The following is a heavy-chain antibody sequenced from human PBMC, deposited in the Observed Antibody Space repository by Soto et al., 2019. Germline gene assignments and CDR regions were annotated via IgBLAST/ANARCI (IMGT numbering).Heavy chain of an antibody. V-gene: IGHV1-69*02. D-gene: IGHD6-19*01. J-gene: IGHJ4*02. Sequence: QVQLVQSGAEVKKPGSSVKVSCKASGGTFSSYTISWVRQAPGQGLEWMGRIIPILGIANYAQKFQGRVTITADKSTITAYMELSSLRSEDTAVYYCARSASGIAVAGGFDYWGQGTLVTVSS. CDR2: IIPILGIA. CDR1: GGTFSSYT. CDR3: ARSASGIAVAGGFDY.